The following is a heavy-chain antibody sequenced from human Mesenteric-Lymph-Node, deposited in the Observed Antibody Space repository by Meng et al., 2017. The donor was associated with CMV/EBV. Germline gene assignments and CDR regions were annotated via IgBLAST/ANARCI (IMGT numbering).Heavy chain of an antibody. Sequence: GESLKISCAASGFTFSSNWMSWVRQAPGKGIEWVANIKQDGSEKYYVDSVKGRFTISRDNAKNSLYLQMNSLRAEDTAVYYCARHRQQWLVLDYWGQGTLVTVSS. CDR3: ARHRQQWLVLDY. CDR1: GFTFSSNW. D-gene: IGHD6-19*01. J-gene: IGHJ4*02. V-gene: IGHV3-7*01. CDR2: IKQDGSEK.